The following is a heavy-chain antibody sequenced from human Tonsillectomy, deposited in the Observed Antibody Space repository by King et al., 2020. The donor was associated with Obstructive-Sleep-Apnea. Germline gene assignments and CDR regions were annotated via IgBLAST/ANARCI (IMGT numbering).Heavy chain of an antibody. D-gene: IGHD6-19*01. CDR2: ISYDGSNK. Sequence: VQLVESGGGVVQPGRSLRLSCAASGFTFSSYGMHWVRQAPGKGLEWVAVISYDGSNKYYADSVKGRFTISRDNSKKTLYLQMNSVRAEDTAVYYCAKAGGYSSGLKAPNYFDYWGQGTLVTVSS. CDR3: AKAGGYSSGLKAPNYFDY. J-gene: IGHJ4*02. CDR1: GFTFSSYG. V-gene: IGHV3-30*18.